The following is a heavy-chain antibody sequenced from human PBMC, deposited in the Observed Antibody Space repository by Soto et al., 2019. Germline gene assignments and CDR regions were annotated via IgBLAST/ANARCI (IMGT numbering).Heavy chain of an antibody. D-gene: IGHD2-15*01. CDR2: INHSGST. V-gene: IGHV4-34*01. CDR1: GGSFSGCY. J-gene: IGHJ3*02. CDR3: ARDTPPPIVVVVAAKRGHDAFDI. Sequence: PSETLSLTCAVYGGSFSGCYWSWIRQPPGKGLERIGEINHSGSTNYNPSLKSRVTISVDTSKNQFSLKLSSVTAADTAVYYCARDTPPPIVVVVAAKRGHDAFDIWGQGTMVTVSS.